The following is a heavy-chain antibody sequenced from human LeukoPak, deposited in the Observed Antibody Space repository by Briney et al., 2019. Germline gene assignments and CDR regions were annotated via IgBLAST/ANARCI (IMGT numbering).Heavy chain of an antibody. Sequence: GGSLRLSCAASGFTFSSYAMTWVRQAPGKGLEWVSAVSGYGGRSYYADSVKGRFTISRDNSKNTLYLQMNSLRAKDTAVYYCAKDGGSYSANYGGAAESDNWGQGTLVTVSS. CDR2: VSGYGGRS. V-gene: IGHV3-23*01. CDR1: GFTFSSYA. J-gene: IGHJ4*02. CDR3: AKDGGSYSANYGGAAESDN. D-gene: IGHD1-26*01.